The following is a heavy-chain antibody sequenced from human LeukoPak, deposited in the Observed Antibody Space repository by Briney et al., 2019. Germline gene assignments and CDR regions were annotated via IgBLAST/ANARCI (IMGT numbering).Heavy chain of an antibody. D-gene: IGHD3-22*01. CDR3: ARIPYDSSGYYYAHGDY. V-gene: IGHV1-18*01. J-gene: IGHJ4*02. CDR1: GGTFSSYA. CDR2: ISAYNGNT. Sequence: ASVKVSCKATGGTFSSYAISWVRQAPGQGLEWMGWISAYNGNTNYAQKLQGRVTMTTDTSTSTAYMELRSLRSDDTAVYYCARIPYDSSGYYYAHGDYWGQGTLVTVSS.